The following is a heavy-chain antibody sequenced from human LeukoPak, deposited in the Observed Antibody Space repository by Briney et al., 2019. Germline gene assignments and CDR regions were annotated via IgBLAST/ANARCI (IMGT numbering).Heavy chain of an antibody. CDR2: IIPIFGTA. CDR3: AREDYYRSGTD. V-gene: IGHV1-69*06. Sequence: SVKVSCKASGGTFSSYAISWVREAPGQGLEWMGGIIPIFGTANYAQKFQGRVTITADKSTSTAYMELSSLRSEDTAVYYCAREDYYRSGTDWGQGTLVTVSS. CDR1: GGTFSSYA. J-gene: IGHJ4*02. D-gene: IGHD3-10*01.